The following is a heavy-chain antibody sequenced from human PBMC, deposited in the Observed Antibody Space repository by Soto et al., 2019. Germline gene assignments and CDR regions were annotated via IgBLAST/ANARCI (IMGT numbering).Heavy chain of an antibody. D-gene: IGHD5-12*01. CDR1: GFTFSSYA. J-gene: IGHJ4*02. Sequence: EVQLVESGGGLVQPGGSLRLSCAASGFTFSSYAMHWVRQAPGKGLEYVSAISSNGGSTYYANSVKGRFTISRDNSKNTLYLQMGSLRDEDMAVYYCARRDGYNFAYWGQGTLVTVSS. V-gene: IGHV3-64*01. CDR3: ARRDGYNFAY. CDR2: ISSNGGST.